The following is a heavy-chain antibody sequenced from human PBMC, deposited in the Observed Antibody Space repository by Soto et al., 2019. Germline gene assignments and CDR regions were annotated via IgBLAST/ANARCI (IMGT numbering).Heavy chain of an antibody. CDR3: AASCVGCGGFNYYGMDV. V-gene: IGHV4-31*03. D-gene: IGHD2-21*01. CDR2: IYYSGST. Sequence: QVQLQESGPGLVKPSQTLSLTCTVSGGSISSGGYYWSWIRQHPGKGLEWIGYIYYSGSTYYHPSLKSRVTISVDTSKNQLSLKLSSVTAAVTAVYYCAASCVGCGGFNYYGMDVWGQGTTVTVSS. J-gene: IGHJ6*02. CDR1: GGSISSGGYY.